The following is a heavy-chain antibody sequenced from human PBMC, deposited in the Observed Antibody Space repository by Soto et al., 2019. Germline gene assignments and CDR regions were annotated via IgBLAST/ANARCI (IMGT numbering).Heavy chain of an antibody. J-gene: IGHJ4*02. Sequence: XETLSLTCTVSGCSISSYYWSWIRQPPGKGLEWIGYIYYSGSTNYNPSLKSRVTISVDTSKNQFSLKLSSVTAADTAVYYCARGGATAYYFDYWGQGTLVTVSS. D-gene: IGHD1-26*01. CDR3: ARGGATAYYFDY. V-gene: IGHV4-59*01. CDR2: IYYSGST. CDR1: GCSISSYY.